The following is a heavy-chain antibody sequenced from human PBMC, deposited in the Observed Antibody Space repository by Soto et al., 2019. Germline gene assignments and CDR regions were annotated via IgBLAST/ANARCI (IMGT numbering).Heavy chain of an antibody. V-gene: IGHV1-8*01. D-gene: IGHD1-1*01. CDR1: GYTFTSYD. CDR3: ARDGHIQLWAIQDY. CDR2: MNPNSGNT. Sequence: ASVKVSCKASGYTFTSYDINWVRQATGQGLEWMGWMNPNSGNTGYAQKFQGRVTMTRNTSISTAYMELSSLRSEDTAVYYCARDGHIQLWAIQDYWGQGTLVTVSS. J-gene: IGHJ4*02.